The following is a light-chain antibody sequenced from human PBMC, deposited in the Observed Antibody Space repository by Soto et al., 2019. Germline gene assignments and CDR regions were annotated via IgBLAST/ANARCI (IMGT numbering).Light chain of an antibody. CDR2: AAS. V-gene: IGKV1-39*01. CDR1: QGIRND. J-gene: IGKJ5*01. Sequence: IQMTQSPSSLSASVGDRVTITCRASQGIRNDLDWFQQKPGKAPKLLIYAASSLQSGVPSRFSGSGSGTDFTLTINSLHPEDFATYYCQQSYSTPITFGQGTRLEIK. CDR3: QQSYSTPIT.